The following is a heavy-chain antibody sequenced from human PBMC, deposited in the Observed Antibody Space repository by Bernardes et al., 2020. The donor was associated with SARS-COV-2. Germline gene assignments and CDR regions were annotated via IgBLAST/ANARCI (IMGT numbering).Heavy chain of an antibody. CDR3: AKEALGSYSSVDY. D-gene: IGHD6-19*01. CDR1: GFTFSSYG. J-gene: IGHJ4*02. V-gene: IGHV3-30*18. Sequence: GGSLRLSCAASGFTFSSYGMHWVRQAPGKGLEWVAVISDDGTYKYYADSVKGRFTISRDNPKNTLYLQMNSLRAEDTAVYYCAKEALGSYSSVDYWGQGTLVTVSS. CDR2: ISDDGTYK.